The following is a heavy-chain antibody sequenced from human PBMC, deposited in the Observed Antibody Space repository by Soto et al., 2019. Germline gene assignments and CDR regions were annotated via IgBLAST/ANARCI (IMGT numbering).Heavy chain of an antibody. J-gene: IGHJ5*02. CDR2: IYWDADK. V-gene: IGHV2-5*02. CDR1: GFSLSTSGVG. D-gene: IGHD2-2*02. Sequence: QITLKESGPTLVKPTQTLTLTCTFSGFSLSTSGVGVGWIRQRPGKALEWLALIYWDADKRYSPSLKSRLTITKDTSKNQVVLTMTNMDTVDTATDYCAHTFDCSSPSCYNLGLGWFDPWGQGTLVTVSS. CDR3: AHTFDCSSPSCYNLGLGWFDP.